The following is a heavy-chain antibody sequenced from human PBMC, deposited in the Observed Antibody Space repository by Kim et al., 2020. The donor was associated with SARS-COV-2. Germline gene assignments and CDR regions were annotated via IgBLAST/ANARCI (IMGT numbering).Heavy chain of an antibody. V-gene: IGHV3-23*01. CDR3: AKTIWFGELFPWFDP. Sequence: SVRGRCTISRDKSKNTLYLQMNSLRAEDTAVYYCAKTIWFGELFPWFDPWGQGTLVTVSS. J-gene: IGHJ5*02. D-gene: IGHD3-10*01.